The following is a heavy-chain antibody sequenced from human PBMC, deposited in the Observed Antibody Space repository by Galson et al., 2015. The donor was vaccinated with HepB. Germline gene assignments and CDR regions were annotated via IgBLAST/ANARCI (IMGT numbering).Heavy chain of an antibody. Sequence: SLRLSCAVSGFSFSDHYIDWVRQAPGQGLEWVGRSRNKPKGYSTAYAASVKGRFTVSRDDSKNSVFLQTNSLRSEDTAVYYCARSEVTTVVTDFDTWGQGTLVTVSS. D-gene: IGHD4-23*01. CDR2: SRNKPKGYST. CDR3: ARSEVTTVVTDFDT. J-gene: IGHJ4*02. CDR1: GFSFSDHY. V-gene: IGHV3-72*01.